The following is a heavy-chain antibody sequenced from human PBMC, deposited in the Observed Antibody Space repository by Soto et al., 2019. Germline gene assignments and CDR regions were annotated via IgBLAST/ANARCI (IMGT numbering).Heavy chain of an antibody. D-gene: IGHD3-10*01. CDR2: IYYSGST. CDR3: ARVSGIYYYGMDV. Sequence: SETLSLTCTVSGGSVSSGSYYWSWIRQPPGKGLEYIAYIYYSGSTDYNPSLKSRVTISVDASKNQFSLKLSSVTAADTAVYYCARVSGIYYYGMDVWGQGTTVTVSS. V-gene: IGHV4-61*01. J-gene: IGHJ6*02. CDR1: GGSVSSGSYY.